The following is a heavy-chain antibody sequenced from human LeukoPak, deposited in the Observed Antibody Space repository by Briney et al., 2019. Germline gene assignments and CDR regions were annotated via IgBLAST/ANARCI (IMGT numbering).Heavy chain of an antibody. CDR2: ISSSSSYI. CDR3: ARENTYSESYLTHFDY. J-gene: IGHJ4*02. V-gene: IGHV3-21*01. D-gene: IGHD1-26*01. CDR1: GFTFSNYN. Sequence: GGSLRLSSAASGFTFSNYNLNWVRQAPGKGLEWVSSISSSSSYIYYADSLKGRFTISRDNAKNSLYLQMNNLRAEDTAVYYCARENTYSESYLTHFDYWGQGTLVTVSS.